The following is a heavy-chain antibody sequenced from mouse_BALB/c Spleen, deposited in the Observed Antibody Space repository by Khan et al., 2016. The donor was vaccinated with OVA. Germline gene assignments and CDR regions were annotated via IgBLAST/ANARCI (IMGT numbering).Heavy chain of an antibody. CDR2: INTHSGVP. CDR3: ARGGAAYYRNDGGAMEY. CDR1: GYTFTTAG. J-gene: IGHJ4*01. D-gene: IGHD2-14*01. V-gene: IGHV9-4*02. Sequence: QIQLVQSGPELKKPGETVRISCKASGYTFTTAGMQLVQKMPGKGLKWIGWINTHSGVPKYAEDFKGRFAFSLETSASTAYLQITNLKNEDTATYFCARGGAAYYRNDGGAMEYWGQGTSVTVSS.